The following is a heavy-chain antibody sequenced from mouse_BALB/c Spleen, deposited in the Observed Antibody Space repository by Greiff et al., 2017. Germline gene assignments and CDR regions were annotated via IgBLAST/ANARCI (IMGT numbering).Heavy chain of an antibody. CDR2: ISSGGSYT. V-gene: IGHV5-9-4*01. Sequence: EVKLMESGGGLVKPGGSLKLSCAASGFTFSSYAMSWVRQSPEKRLEWVAEISSGGSYTYYPDTVTGRFTISRDNAKNTLYLEMSSLRSEDTAMYYCASSSQTGSYYAMDYWGQGTSVTVSS. CDR1: GFTFSSYA. J-gene: IGHJ4*01. CDR3: ASSSQTGSYYAMDY. D-gene: IGHD4-1*01.